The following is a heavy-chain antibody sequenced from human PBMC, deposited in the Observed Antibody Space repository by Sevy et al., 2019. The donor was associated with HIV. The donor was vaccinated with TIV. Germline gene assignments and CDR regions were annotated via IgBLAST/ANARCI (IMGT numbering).Heavy chain of an antibody. CDR1: GFTFSYAW. V-gene: IGHV3-21*01. CDR2: ISSSSSYI. Sequence: GGSLRLSCAASGFTFSYAWMSWVRQAPGKGLEWVSSISSSSSYIYYADSVKGRFTISRDNAKNSLYLQMNSLRAEDTAVYYCATDKGGYDPFDYWGQGTLVTVSS. CDR3: ATDKGGYDPFDY. J-gene: IGHJ4*02. D-gene: IGHD5-12*01.